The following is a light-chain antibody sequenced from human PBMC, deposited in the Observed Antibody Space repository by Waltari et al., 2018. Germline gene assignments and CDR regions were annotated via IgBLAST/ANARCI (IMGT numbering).Light chain of an antibody. CDR3: QSYDTSDLFV. V-gene: IGLV1-40*01. CDR1: STNIGAGFR. J-gene: IGLJ1*01. Sequence: QSVLTQPPSVSGAPGQRITISCTGTSTNIGAGFRVHWYRQFPGTTPKVVIYDNTDRPSGVPDRFSGSKSGTSASLAISGRQAGDEAEYYCQSYDTSDLFVFGSGTQVTVL. CDR2: DNT.